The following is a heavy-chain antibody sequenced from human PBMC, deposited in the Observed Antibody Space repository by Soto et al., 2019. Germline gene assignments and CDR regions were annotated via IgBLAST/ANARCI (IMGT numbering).Heavy chain of an antibody. D-gene: IGHD2-15*01. CDR2: FYYSGST. J-gene: IGHJ4*02. CDR1: GDSISSGGYY. CDR3: ARGSTVAAILFDY. Sequence: QVQLQESGPGLVKPSQTLSLTCTVSGDSISSGGYYWSWIRQHPGKGLEWIGYFYYSGSTYYNPSHKSRVIISVDTSKNQFSLKLRSVTAADTAVYYCARGSTVAAILFDYWGQGTLVTVSS. V-gene: IGHV4-31*03.